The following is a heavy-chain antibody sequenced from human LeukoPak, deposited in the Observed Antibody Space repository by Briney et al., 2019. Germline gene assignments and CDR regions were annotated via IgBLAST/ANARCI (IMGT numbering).Heavy chain of an antibody. CDR1: GYTLTELS. D-gene: IGHD3-9*01. Sequence: ASVKVSCKASGYTLTELSMHWVRQAPGKGLEWMGGFDPEDGETIYAQKFQGRVTMTEDTSTDTAYMELSSLRSEDTAVYYCATVHLSLRYFDWLESGFFDYWGQGTLVTVSS. J-gene: IGHJ4*02. V-gene: IGHV1-24*01. CDR3: ATVHLSLRYFDWLESGFFDY. CDR2: FDPEDGET.